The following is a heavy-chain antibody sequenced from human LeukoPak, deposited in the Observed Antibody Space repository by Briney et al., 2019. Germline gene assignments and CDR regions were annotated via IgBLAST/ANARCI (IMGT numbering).Heavy chain of an antibody. V-gene: IGHV1-69*13. Sequence: SVKVSCKASVGTFSSYAISWVRQAPGQGREWMGGIIPIFGTANYAQKFQGRVTITAVESTSTAYMELSSLRSEDTAVYYCARDRSGNWYFDLWGRGTLVTVSS. CDR2: IIPIFGTA. J-gene: IGHJ2*01. CDR3: ARDRSGNWYFDL. CDR1: VGTFSSYA. D-gene: IGHD2/OR15-2a*01.